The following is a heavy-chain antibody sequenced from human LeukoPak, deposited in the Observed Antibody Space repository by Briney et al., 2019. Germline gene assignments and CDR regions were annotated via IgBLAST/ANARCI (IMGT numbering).Heavy chain of an antibody. CDR3: AKAAAVDGAPDYYYYGMDV. V-gene: IGHV3-23*01. CDR1: GFTFSSYA. CDR2: ISGSGGST. J-gene: IGHJ6*02. Sequence: GGSLRLSCAASGFTFSSYAMSWVRQAPGKGLEWVSAISGSGGSTYYADSMKGRFTISRDNSKNTLYLQMNSLRAEDTAVYYCAKAAAVDGAPDYYYYGMDVWGQGTTVTVSS. D-gene: IGHD6-25*01.